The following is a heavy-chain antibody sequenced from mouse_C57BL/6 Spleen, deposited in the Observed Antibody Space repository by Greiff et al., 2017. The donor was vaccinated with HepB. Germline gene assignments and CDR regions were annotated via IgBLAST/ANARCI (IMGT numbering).Heavy chain of an antibody. V-gene: IGHV1-61*01. CDR2: INPSDSET. CDR1: GYTFTSYW. D-gene: IGHD2-3*01. CDR3: AKYDPHWYFDV. Sequence: VQLQQPGAELVRPGSSVKLSCKASGYTFTSYWMDWVKQRPGQGLEWIGNINPSDSETHYNQKFKDKATLTVDKSPSTAYMQHSSLTSEDSAVYYCAKYDPHWYFDVWGTGTTVTVSS. J-gene: IGHJ1*03.